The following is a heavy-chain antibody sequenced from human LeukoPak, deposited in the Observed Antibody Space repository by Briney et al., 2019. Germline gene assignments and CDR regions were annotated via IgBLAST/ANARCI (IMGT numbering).Heavy chain of an antibody. Sequence: QPGGSLRLSCAASGFPFSSYAMTWVRPAPGKGLEWVSAISGSGGSTYYADPVKGRFTISRDKSKNTLYLQMNILRAEDTAVYYCANIDFVSSGFYFDYWGQGTLVTVSS. V-gene: IGHV3-23*01. CDR1: GFPFSSYA. CDR3: ANIDFVSSGFYFDY. CDR2: ISGSGGST. D-gene: IGHD6-19*01. J-gene: IGHJ4*02.